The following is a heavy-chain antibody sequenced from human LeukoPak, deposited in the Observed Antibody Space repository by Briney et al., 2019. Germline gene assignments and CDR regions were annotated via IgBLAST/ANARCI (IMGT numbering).Heavy chain of an antibody. CDR2: INPNSGGT. J-gene: IGHJ3*02. D-gene: IGHD6-19*01. Sequence: GASVKVSCKASGYTFTGYYMHWVRQAPGQGLEWMGWINPNSGGTNYAQKFQGRVTMTRDTSISTAYMELSRLRSDDTAVYYRARGSRIAVAVDAFDIWGQGTMVTVSS. V-gene: IGHV1-2*02. CDR1: GYTFTGYY. CDR3: ARGSRIAVAVDAFDI.